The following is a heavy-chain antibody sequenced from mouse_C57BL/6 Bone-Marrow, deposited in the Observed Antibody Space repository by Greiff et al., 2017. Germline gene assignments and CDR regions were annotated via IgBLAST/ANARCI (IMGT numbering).Heavy chain of an antibody. CDR2: IHPKSGST. J-gene: IGHJ4*01. Sequence: QVQLQQPGAELVKPGASVKMSCKASGYTFTSYWMHWVKQRPGQGLEWIGMIHPKSGSTNYNEKFKSKATLTVDKSSSTAYMQLSSLTSEDSAVYYCARGNYYGSTVYAMDYWGQGTSVTVSS. D-gene: IGHD1-1*01. CDR1: GYTFTSYW. CDR3: ARGNYYGSTVYAMDY. V-gene: IGHV1-64*01.